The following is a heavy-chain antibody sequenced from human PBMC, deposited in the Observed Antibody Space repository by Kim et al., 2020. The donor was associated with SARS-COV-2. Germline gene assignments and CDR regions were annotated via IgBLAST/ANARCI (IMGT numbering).Heavy chain of an antibody. CDR3: ARVSYVWGSYRYYYYGMDV. CDR2: INHSGST. Sequence: SETLSLTCAVYGGSFSGYYWSWIRQPPGKGLEWIGEINHSGSTNYNPSLKSRVTISVDTSKNQFSLKLSSVTAADTAVYYCARVSYVWGSYRYYYYGMDVWGQGTTVTVSS. CDR1: GGSFSGYY. D-gene: IGHD3-16*02. V-gene: IGHV4-34*01. J-gene: IGHJ6*02.